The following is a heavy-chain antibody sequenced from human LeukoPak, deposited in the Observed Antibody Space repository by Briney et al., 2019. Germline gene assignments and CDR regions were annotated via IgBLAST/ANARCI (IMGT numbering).Heavy chain of an antibody. CDR1: GFTFSSYW. D-gene: IGHD3-16*01. J-gene: IGHJ3*02. V-gene: IGHV3-74*01. CDR2: ITSDGSST. Sequence: GGSLRLSCAASGFTFSSYWMHWVRQAPGKGLVWVARITSDGSSTSHADSVKGRFTISRGNAKNTLYLQMNSLRAEDTAVYYCARDYAVGESFDIWGQGTLVTVSS. CDR3: ARDYAVGESFDI.